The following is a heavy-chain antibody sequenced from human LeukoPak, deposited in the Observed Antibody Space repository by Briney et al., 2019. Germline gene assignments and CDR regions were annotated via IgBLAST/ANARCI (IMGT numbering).Heavy chain of an antibody. J-gene: IGHJ3*02. CDR1: GFTFSSYS. CDR2: ISSSSSYI. CDR3: ARDRGLTTVTTDHAFDI. D-gene: IGHD4-17*01. Sequence: GGSLRLSCAASGFTFSSYSMNWVRQAPGKGLEWVSSISSSSSYIYYADSVKGRFTISRDNAKNSLYLQMNSLRAEDTAVYYCARDRGLTTVTTDHAFDIWGQGTMVTVSS. V-gene: IGHV3-21*01.